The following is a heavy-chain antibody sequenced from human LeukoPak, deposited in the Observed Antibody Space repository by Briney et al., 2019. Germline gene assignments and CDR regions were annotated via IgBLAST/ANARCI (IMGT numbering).Heavy chain of an antibody. Sequence: GGSLRLSCVVSGSMFRNYWMSWLRQAPGKGPEWVANINQDGTKIFEVDFMKGRFTISRDNSKSTLCLQMNSLRAEDTAVYYCAKQLGYCSDGSCYFPYWGQGTLVTVSS. D-gene: IGHD2-15*01. CDR3: AKQLGYCSDGSCYFPY. J-gene: IGHJ4*02. CDR2: INQDGTKI. CDR1: GSMFRNYW. V-gene: IGHV3-7*03.